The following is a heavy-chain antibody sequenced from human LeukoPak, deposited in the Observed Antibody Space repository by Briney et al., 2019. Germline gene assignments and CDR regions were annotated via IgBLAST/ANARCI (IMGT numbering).Heavy chain of an antibody. V-gene: IGHV4-59*01. CDR1: GFSISSYY. CDR2: IYYSGST. J-gene: IGHJ3*02. Sequence: SETLSLTCTVSGFSISSYYWGWVRQPPGKGLEWIGYIYYSGSTNYNPSLKSRVTISVDTSKNQFSLKLSSVTAADTAVYYCAREGATSQDAFDIWGQGTMVTVSS. CDR3: AREGATSQDAFDI. D-gene: IGHD1-26*01.